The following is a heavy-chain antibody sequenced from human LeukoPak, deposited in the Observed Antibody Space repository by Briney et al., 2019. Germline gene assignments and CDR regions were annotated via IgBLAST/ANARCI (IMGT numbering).Heavy chain of an antibody. J-gene: IGHJ5*02. Sequence: SVTVSCEASGGTFSSYAISWVRQAPGQGLEWMGGIIPIFGTANYAQKFQGRVTITADESTSTAYMELSSLRSEDTAVYYCARWWWGRDYSNYQNWIDPWGQGTLVTVSS. CDR2: IIPIFGTA. CDR1: GGTFSSYA. V-gene: IGHV1-69*13. D-gene: IGHD4-11*01. CDR3: ARWWWGRDYSNYQNWIDP.